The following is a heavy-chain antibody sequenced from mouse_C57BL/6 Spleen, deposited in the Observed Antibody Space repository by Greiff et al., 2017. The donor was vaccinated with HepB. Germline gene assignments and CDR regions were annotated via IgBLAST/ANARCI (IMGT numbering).Heavy chain of an antibody. CDR3: ASTHYYGSSLYFDY. V-gene: IGHV7-3*01. CDR2: IRNKANGYTT. D-gene: IGHD1-1*01. Sequence: EVQGVESGGGLVQPGGSLSLSCAASGFTFTAYYMSWVRQPPGKALEWLGFIRNKANGYTTEYSASVKGRFTISRDNSQSILYLQMNALRAEDSATYYCASTHYYGSSLYFDYWGQGTTLTVSS. J-gene: IGHJ2*01. CDR1: GFTFTAYY.